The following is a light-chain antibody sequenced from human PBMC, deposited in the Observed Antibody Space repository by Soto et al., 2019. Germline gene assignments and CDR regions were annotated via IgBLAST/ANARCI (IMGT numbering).Light chain of an antibody. CDR3: SSYTINSALYV. J-gene: IGLJ1*01. V-gene: IGLV2-14*01. Sequence: QSALTQPASVSGSPGQSITISCTGTSSDVGSYQYVSWYQQHPGKAPKLIIYEVSNRPSGVSNRLSGSKSGNTASLTISGLQAEDDGDYYCSSYTINSALYVFGSGTKVTV. CDR2: EVS. CDR1: SSDVGSYQY.